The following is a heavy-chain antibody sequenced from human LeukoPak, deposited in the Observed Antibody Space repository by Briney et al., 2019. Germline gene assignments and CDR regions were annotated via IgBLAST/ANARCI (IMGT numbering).Heavy chain of an antibody. CDR3: AKSPYIASHIDFDY. V-gene: IGHV3-23*01. Sequence: GSLSLSCAASGFLFSRYAMSWVRQAPGKGLEWVSTVSGSGDSTRYADSVKGRFTISRDNSKSTLYLQMNSLRAEDTAVYYCAKSPYIASHIDFDYWGQGTLVTVSS. J-gene: IGHJ4*02. CDR1: GFLFSRYA. D-gene: IGHD3-16*01. CDR2: VSGSGDST.